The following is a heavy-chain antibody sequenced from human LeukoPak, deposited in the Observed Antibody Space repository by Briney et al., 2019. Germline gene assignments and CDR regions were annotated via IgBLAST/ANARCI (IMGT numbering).Heavy chain of an antibody. V-gene: IGHV3-7*03. Sequence: SGGSLRLSCAASGFTFSSYAMSWVRQAPGKGLEWVANIKQDGSEKYYVDSVKGRFTISRDNSKNTLYLQINSLRAEDTALYYCATFIAYSTPFDYWGQGTQVTVAS. J-gene: IGHJ4*02. CDR1: GFTFSSYA. CDR2: IKQDGSEK. D-gene: IGHD2/OR15-2a*01. CDR3: ATFIAYSTPFDY.